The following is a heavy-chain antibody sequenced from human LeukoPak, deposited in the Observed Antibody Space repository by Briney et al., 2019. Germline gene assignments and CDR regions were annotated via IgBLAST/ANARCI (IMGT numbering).Heavy chain of an antibody. CDR1: GGSISSGGYS. D-gene: IGHD3-3*01. Sequence: PSETLSLTCAVSGGSISSGGYSWSWIRQPPGKGLEWIGYIYHSGSTYYNPSLKSRVTISVDTSKNQFSLKLSSVTAADTAVYYCARGAGLLSPLVDYWGQGTLVTVSS. V-gene: IGHV4-30-2*01. CDR2: IYHSGST. J-gene: IGHJ4*02. CDR3: ARGAGLLSPLVDY.